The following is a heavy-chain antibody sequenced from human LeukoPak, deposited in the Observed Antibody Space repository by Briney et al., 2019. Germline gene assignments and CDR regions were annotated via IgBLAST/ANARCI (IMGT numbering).Heavy chain of an antibody. Sequence: GGSLRLSCAASGFTFSRNAMNWVRQAPGKGLVWVSHINSDGSITSYADSVKGRFTISRDNAKNTLYLQMNSLRAEDTAVYYCARDAVDTANAVWGQGTTVTVSS. J-gene: IGHJ6*02. D-gene: IGHD5-18*01. CDR2: INSDGSIT. CDR3: ARDAVDTANAV. V-gene: IGHV3-74*01. CDR1: GFTFSRNA.